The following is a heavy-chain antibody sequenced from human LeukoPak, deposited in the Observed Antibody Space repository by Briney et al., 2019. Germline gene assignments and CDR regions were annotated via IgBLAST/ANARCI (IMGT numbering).Heavy chain of an antibody. D-gene: IGHD3-3*01. J-gene: IGHJ4*02. CDR2: MNPNSGTT. Sequence: ASVKVSCKASGYTFTSYEINWVRQATGQGLELMGWMNPNSGTTDYVQKFQGRVTITRNTSISTAYMELSGLRSEDTAVYYCATRNGNFWGGYYLDYWGQGTLVTVSS. CDR1: GYTFTSYE. V-gene: IGHV1-8*03. CDR3: ATRNGNFWGGYYLDY.